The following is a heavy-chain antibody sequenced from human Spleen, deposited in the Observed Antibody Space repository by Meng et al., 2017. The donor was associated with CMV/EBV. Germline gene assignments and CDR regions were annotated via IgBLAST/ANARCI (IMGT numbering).Heavy chain of an antibody. D-gene: IGHD6-13*01. Sequence: GSLRLSCTVSGGSVNSGDYYWSWIRQPPGKGLEWIGYIYYSGNTKYNPSLKSRVTISVDTSKNQFSLKLTSVTAADTAVYYCARHSSSWEIDYWGQGTLVTVSS. V-gene: IGHV4-61*08. CDR2: IYYSGNT. J-gene: IGHJ4*02. CDR1: GGSVNSGDYY. CDR3: ARHSSSWEIDY.